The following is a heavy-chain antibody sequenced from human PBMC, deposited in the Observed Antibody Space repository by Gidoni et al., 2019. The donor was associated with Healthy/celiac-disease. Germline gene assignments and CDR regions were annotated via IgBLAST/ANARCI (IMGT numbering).Heavy chain of an antibody. Sequence: QVTLKESGPVLVTPTETLTLTCTVSGFSLSTARMGVSWSRQPPGKALEWLAHLFSNDEKSYSTSRKSRRTISKYTSKSQVVLTMTNMDPWDTSTYYCARMGVVGATTRVGHFDYWGQGTLVTVSS. D-gene: IGHD1-26*01. J-gene: IGHJ4*02. CDR1: GFSLSTARMG. CDR2: LFSNDEK. V-gene: IGHV2-26*01. CDR3: ARMGVVGATTRVGHFDY.